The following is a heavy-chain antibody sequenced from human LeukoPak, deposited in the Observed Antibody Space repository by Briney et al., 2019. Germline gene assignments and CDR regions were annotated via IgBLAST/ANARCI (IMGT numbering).Heavy chain of an antibody. J-gene: IGHJ6*02. CDR2: ISYDGSNK. D-gene: IGHD2-2*01. Sequence: GRSLRLSCAASGFTFSSYGMHWVRQAPGKGLEWVAVISYDGSNKYYADSVKGRFTISRDNAKNSLYLQMNSLRAEDTAVYYCARGGSIVVVPAATGGFYYGMDVWGQGTTVTVSS. CDR1: GFTFSSYG. CDR3: ARGGSIVVVPAATGGFYYGMDV. V-gene: IGHV3-30*03.